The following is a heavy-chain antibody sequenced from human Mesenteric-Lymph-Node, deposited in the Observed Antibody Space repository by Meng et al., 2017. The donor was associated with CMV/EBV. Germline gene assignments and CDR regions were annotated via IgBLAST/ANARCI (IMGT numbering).Heavy chain of an antibody. CDR3: ARDFLGGRVYYGMDV. Sequence: GGSLRLSCAGSGFTFNTYSVNWVRQAPGKGLEWVSSISGSSSNINYADSVKGRFTISRDNAKNSLYLQMNNLRAEDTAVYYCARDFLGGRVYYGMDVWGQGTTVTVSS. CDR2: ISGSSSNI. D-gene: IGHD1-26*01. CDR1: GFTFNTYS. V-gene: IGHV3-21*01. J-gene: IGHJ6*02.